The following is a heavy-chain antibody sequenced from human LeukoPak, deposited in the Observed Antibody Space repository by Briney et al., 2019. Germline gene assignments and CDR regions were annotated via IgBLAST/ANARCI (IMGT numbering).Heavy chain of an antibody. CDR3: ARTQGYSYGYPYYFDY. D-gene: IGHD5-18*01. CDR2: IKQDGSEK. J-gene: IGHJ4*02. V-gene: IGHV3-7*04. Sequence: PGGSLRLSCAASGFTFSDYWMSWVRQAPGKGLEWVATIKQDGSEKNYVDSVRGRFAISRDNAKNSLYLQMNSLRADDTAVFYCARTQGYSYGYPYYFDYWGQGTLVPVSS. CDR1: GFTFSDYW.